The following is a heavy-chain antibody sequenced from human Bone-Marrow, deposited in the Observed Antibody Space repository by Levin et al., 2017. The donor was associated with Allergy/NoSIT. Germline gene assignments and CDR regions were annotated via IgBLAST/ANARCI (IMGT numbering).Heavy chain of an antibody. CDR2: IYPGDSDT. V-gene: IGHV5-51*01. D-gene: IGHD1-26*01. J-gene: IGHJ5*01. Sequence: RGESLKISCEGSGYSFLNYWIGWVRQRPGKGLEWMGIIYPGDSDTRYSPSFQGQVTISADKSISTAYLQWSSLKASDTAIYYCARHGSIGSVDNGNWFDSWGQGSLVTVSS. CDR1: GYSFLNYW. CDR3: ARHGSIGSVDNGNWFDS.